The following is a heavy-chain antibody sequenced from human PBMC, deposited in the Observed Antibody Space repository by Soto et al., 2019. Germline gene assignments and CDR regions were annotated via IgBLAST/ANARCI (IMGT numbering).Heavy chain of an antibody. CDR2: IWYDGSNK. Sequence: GGSLRLSCAASGFTFSSYGMHWVRQAPGKGLEWVAVIWYDGSNKYYADSVKGRFTISRDNSKNTLYLQMNSLRAEDTAVYYCARVYGSFSFHYYYYGMDVWGQGTTVTVSS. D-gene: IGHD3-10*01. CDR1: GFTFSSYG. CDR3: ARVYGSFSFHYYYYGMDV. V-gene: IGHV3-33*01. J-gene: IGHJ6*02.